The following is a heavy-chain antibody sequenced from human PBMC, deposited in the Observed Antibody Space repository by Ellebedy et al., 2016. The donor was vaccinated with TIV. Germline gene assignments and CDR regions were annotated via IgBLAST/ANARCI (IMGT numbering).Heavy chain of an antibody. V-gene: IGHV4-4*07. D-gene: IGHD1-1*01. J-gene: IGHJ6*03. CDR1: GGSVSRYF. CDR2: IFTSGRF. Sequence: SETLSLXXTVSGGSVSRYFWSWIRQPAGKGLEWIGRIFTSGRFNYNPSLMSRVTMSVVTSKNQISLRLNSVTTADTAVYYCARVHCSITTCDYYYMDVWGKGTTVTVSS. CDR3: ARVHCSITTCDYYYMDV.